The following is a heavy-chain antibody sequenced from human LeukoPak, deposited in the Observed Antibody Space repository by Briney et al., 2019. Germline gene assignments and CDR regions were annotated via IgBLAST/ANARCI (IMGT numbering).Heavy chain of an antibody. V-gene: IGHV3-21*01. J-gene: IGHJ4*02. D-gene: IGHD2/OR15-2a*01. CDR2: ISSSSSYI. CDR3: ARRFCGSATSRLPDDY. Sequence: GGSLRLSCVASGFTFSDYSMNWVRQAPGKGLEWVSSISSSSSYIYYGDSVKGRFTISRDNAENSLYLQMSSLRDEDTAVYYCARRFCGSATSRLPDDYCGQGSPLTAPS. CDR1: GFTFSDYS.